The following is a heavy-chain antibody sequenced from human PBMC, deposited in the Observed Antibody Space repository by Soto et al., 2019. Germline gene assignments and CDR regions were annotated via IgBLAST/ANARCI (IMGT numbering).Heavy chain of an antibody. CDR1: GGSISSSNW. V-gene: IGHV4-4*02. CDR3: ARVVLWFGGTEETGGMDV. CDR2: IYHSGST. J-gene: IGHJ6*02. D-gene: IGHD3-10*01. Sequence: QVQLQESGPGLVKPSGTLSLTCAVSGGSISSSNWWSWVRQPPGKGLEWIGEIYHSGSTNYNPSPKSRVTISVDKSKNQFSLKLSSVTAADTAVYYCARVVLWFGGTEETGGMDVWGQGTTVTVSS.